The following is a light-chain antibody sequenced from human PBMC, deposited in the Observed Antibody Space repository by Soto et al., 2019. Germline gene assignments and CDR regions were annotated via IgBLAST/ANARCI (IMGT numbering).Light chain of an antibody. Sequence: VLTQSPARLSLSPGERATLSCRAGQSVSDYLAWYQQKPGQPPRLLFFDASNRATGVPDRFSAGGSGTAFTLIISSLEPEDFAVDDWQQRVNWPPTFGGGTKVEI. CDR1: QSVSDY. V-gene: IGKV3-11*01. J-gene: IGKJ4*01. CDR3: QQRVNWPPT. CDR2: DAS.